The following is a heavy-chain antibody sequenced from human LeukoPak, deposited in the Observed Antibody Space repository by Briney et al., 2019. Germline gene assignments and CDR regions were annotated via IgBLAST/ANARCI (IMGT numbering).Heavy chain of an antibody. CDR1: GVTFDDYA. CDR3: AKGLRGPHDAFDI. J-gene: IGHJ3*02. Sequence: GRSLRLSCAASGVTFDDYAMHGVRQAPRKGLEWVSLISWDVGSTYYADSVKGRFTISRDNSKNSLYLQMNSLRAEDTALYYCAKGLRGPHDAFDIWGQGTMVTVSS. CDR2: ISWDVGST. V-gene: IGHV3-43D*03.